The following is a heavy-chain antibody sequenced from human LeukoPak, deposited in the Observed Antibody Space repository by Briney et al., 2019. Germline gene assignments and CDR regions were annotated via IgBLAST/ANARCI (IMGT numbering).Heavy chain of an antibody. D-gene: IGHD3-10*01. CDR1: GFTFSSYS. CDR3: ARVEITMVRGVMGYYYYYYMDV. V-gene: IGHV3-48*01. J-gene: IGHJ6*03. CDR2: ISSSSSTI. Sequence: PGGSLRLSCAASGFTFSSYSMNWVRQAPGKGLEWVSYISSSSSTIYYADSVKGRFTISRDNAKNSLYLQMNSLRAEDTAVYYCARVEITMVRGVMGYYYYYYMDVWGKGTTVTVS.